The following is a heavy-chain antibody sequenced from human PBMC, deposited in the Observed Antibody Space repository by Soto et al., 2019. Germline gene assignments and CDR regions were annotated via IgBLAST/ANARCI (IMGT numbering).Heavy chain of an antibody. CDR3: ARGYTGYCSGGTCYWFDP. CDR2: INAGNGNT. CDR1: GYTFTSYA. J-gene: IGHJ5*02. D-gene: IGHD2-15*01. Sequence: GASVKVSCKASGYTFTSYAMHWVRQAPGQRLEWMGWINAGNGNTKYSQKFQGRFTISRDNAKKSLYLQMNSLRAEDTAVYYCARGYTGYCSGGTCYWFDPWGQGTLVTVSS. V-gene: IGHV1-3*01.